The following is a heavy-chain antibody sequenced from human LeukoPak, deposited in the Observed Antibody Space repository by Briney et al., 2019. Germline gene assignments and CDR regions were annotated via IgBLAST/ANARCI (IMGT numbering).Heavy chain of an antibody. Sequence: SQTLSLTCAISGDSVSSESAAWNWIRQSPWRGLVWLGGTYYRSKWNNEYAVSLKGRITINPDISKNQFSLQLNSVTPEDTAVYYCAILGPPADCWGQGTLVTVSS. CDR3: AILGPPADC. J-gene: IGHJ1*01. CDR2: TYYRSKWNN. V-gene: IGHV6-1*01. D-gene: IGHD3/OR15-3a*01. CDR1: GDSVSSESAA.